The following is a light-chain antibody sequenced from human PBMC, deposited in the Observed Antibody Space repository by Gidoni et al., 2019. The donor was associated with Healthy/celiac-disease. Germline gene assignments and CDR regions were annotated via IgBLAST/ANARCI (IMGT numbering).Light chain of an antibody. Sequence: DIQMTQSPSSLYASVGHRVNLTCRARQSISSYLNWYQQKPVKAPKRLIYAASSLQSGVPSRFSGSGSGTDFTLTISSLQPEDFATYYCQQSYSTPLTFGGGTKVEIK. J-gene: IGKJ4*01. CDR1: QSISSY. CDR2: AAS. CDR3: QQSYSTPLT. V-gene: IGKV1-39*01.